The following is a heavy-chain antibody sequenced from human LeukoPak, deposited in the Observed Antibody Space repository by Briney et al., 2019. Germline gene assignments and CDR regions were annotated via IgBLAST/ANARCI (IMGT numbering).Heavy chain of an antibody. Sequence: SVKVSCKASGYTFTGYYMHWVRQAPGQGLEWMGRIIPIFGTANYAQKFQGRVTITTDESTSTAYMELSSLRSEDTAVYYCASYCSGGSCYWLKYAFDIWGQGTMVTVSS. D-gene: IGHD2-15*01. CDR1: GYTFTGYY. V-gene: IGHV1-69*05. CDR3: ASYCSGGSCYWLKYAFDI. CDR2: IIPIFGTA. J-gene: IGHJ3*02.